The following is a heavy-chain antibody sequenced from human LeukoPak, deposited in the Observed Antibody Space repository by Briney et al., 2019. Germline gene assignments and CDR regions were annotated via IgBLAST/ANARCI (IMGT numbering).Heavy chain of an antibody. CDR3: ARISSGIDAFDI. CDR1: GGSISSSSYY. CDR2: IYYSGST. D-gene: IGHD3-22*01. V-gene: IGHV4-39*01. J-gene: IGHJ3*02. Sequence: SETLSLTCTVSGGSISSSSYYWGWIRQPPGKGLEWIGRIYYSGSTYYNPSLKSRVTISVDTSKNQFSLKLSSLTAADTAVYYCARISSGIDAFDIWGQGTMVTVSS.